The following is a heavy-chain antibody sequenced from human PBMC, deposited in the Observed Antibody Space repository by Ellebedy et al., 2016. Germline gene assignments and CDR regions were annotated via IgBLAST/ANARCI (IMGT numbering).Heavy chain of an antibody. CDR2: ISSSSSTI. Sequence: GESLKISCAASGFTFSSYSMNWVRQAPGKGLEWISYISSSSSTIYYADSVKGRFTISRDNAKNSLYLQMNSLRAEDTAVYYCARGTHLEIVPSPLGDYWGQGTLVTVSP. J-gene: IGHJ4*02. CDR3: ARGTHLEIVPSPLGDY. D-gene: IGHD2-2*01. CDR1: GFTFSSYS. V-gene: IGHV3-48*04.